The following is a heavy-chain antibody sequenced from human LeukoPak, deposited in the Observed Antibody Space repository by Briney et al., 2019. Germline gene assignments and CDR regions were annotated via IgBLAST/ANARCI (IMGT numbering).Heavy chain of an antibody. Sequence: ASVKVSCKASGYTFTGYYMHWVRQAPGQGLEWMGWINPTSGGTNYAQKFQGRVTMTRDTSISTAYMELSRLRSDDAAVYYCARVGSAYCGGDCYSWFYWGQGTLVTVSS. CDR3: ARVGSAYCGGDCYSWFY. D-gene: IGHD2-21*02. V-gene: IGHV1-2*02. CDR2: INPTSGGT. CDR1: GYTFTGYY. J-gene: IGHJ4*02.